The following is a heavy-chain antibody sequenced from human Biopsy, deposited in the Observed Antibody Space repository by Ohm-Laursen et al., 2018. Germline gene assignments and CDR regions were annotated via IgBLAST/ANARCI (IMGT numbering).Heavy chain of an antibody. CDR1: GGSINSHH. V-gene: IGHV4-4*07. J-gene: IGHJ4*02. CDR2: VYISGGT. CDR3: ARDSPSYADYPFDY. Sequence: SDTLSLTCPVSGGSINSHHWSWIRQPAGKGLEWIGRVYISGGTTYNPSLKSRVTMSLDTSKNQFSLRPRSVTAADTAVYYCARDSPSYADYPFDYWGQGTLVTVSS. D-gene: IGHD4-17*01.